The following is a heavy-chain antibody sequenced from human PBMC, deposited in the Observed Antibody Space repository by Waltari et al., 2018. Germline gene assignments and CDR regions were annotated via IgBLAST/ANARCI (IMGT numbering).Heavy chain of an antibody. D-gene: IGHD1-26*01. J-gene: IGHJ3*02. CDR3: ARGGSGSYMGSFDI. Sequence: QVQLQESGPGLVKPSETLSLTCAVSGYSISNGYYWSWIRQPPGKGLEWIGGIYHTGTTYYNASLNSRVTISVDTSKNQFSLNLSFVTAADTALYFCARGGSGSYMGSFDIWGQGPMVTVSS. CDR1: GYSISNGYY. V-gene: IGHV4-38-2*01. CDR2: IYHTGTT.